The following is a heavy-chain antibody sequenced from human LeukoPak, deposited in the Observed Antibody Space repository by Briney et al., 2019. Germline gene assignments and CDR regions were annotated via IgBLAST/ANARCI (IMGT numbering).Heavy chain of an antibody. CDR1: GFSFSSTS. J-gene: IGHJ4*02. V-gene: IGHV3-30*04. D-gene: IGHD6-13*01. CDR2: ISYDGSNK. Sequence: GGSLRLSCAASGFSFSSTSMHWVRQAPGKGLEWVAVISYDGSNKYYADSVKGRFTISRDNSKNTLYLQMNSLRAEDTAVYYCARDSSSWYSPSQYFDYWGQGTLVTVSS. CDR3: ARDSSSWYSPSQYFDY.